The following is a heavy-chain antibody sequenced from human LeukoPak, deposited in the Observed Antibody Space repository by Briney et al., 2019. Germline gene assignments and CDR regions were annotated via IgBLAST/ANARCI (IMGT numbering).Heavy chain of an antibody. Sequence: SETLSLTCGVYGGSFSGYYWSWIRQPPGKGLEWIGEINPRGSTNYDPSLKSRVTLSADTSKNQFSLTLNSVTAADTAVYYCARRRLGYYFDYWGQGTLVTVSS. CDR1: GGSFSGYY. CDR2: INPRGST. CDR3: ARRRLGYYFDY. D-gene: IGHD5-24*01. V-gene: IGHV4-34*01. J-gene: IGHJ4*02.